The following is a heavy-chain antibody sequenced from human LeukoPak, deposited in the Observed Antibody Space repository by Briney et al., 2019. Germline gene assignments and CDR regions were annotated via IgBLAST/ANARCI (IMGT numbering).Heavy chain of an antibody. CDR2: INHSGST. Sequence: SETLSLTCAVYGGSFSGYYWSWIRQPPGKGLEWIGEINHSGSTNYNPSLKSRVTISVDTSKNQFSLKLSSVTAADTAVYYCARGPGGVTTVLDYWGQGTLVTVS. D-gene: IGHD4-17*01. J-gene: IGHJ4*02. CDR1: GGSFSGYY. V-gene: IGHV4-34*01. CDR3: ARGPGGVTTVLDY.